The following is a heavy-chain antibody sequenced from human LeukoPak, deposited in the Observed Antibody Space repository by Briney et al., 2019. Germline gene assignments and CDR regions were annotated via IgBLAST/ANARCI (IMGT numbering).Heavy chain of an antibody. J-gene: IGHJ4*02. CDR3: ARSGGYSSPQNY. V-gene: IGHV4-59*01. Sequence: SETLSLTCTVSGGSISSYYWSWIRQPPGKGLEWIGYIYSSGSTTYNSSLKSRVTISVDTSKNQFSLKLTSVTAADTAVYYCARSGGYSSPQNYWGQGTLVTVSS. CDR2: IYSSGST. D-gene: IGHD6-19*01. CDR1: GGSISSYY.